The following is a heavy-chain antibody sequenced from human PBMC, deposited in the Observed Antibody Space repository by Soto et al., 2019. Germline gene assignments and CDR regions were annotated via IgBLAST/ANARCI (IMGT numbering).Heavy chain of an antibody. J-gene: IGHJ4*02. CDR3: ARDAPIAAYYDFWSGYPPPDS. D-gene: IGHD3-3*01. Sequence: ASVKVSCKASGYTFTSYVISWVRQAPGQGLEWMGWISAYNGNTNYAQKLQGRVTMTTDTSTSTAYMELRSLRSDDTAVYYCARDAPIAAYYDFWSGYPPPDSWAQGTPVTVSS. V-gene: IGHV1-18*01. CDR1: GYTFTSYV. CDR2: ISAYNGNT.